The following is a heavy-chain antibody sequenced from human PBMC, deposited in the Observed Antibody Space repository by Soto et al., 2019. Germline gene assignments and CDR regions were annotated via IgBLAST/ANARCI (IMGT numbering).Heavy chain of an antibody. CDR3: ARGRGTYYADS. CDR2: IDTDGSTGGT. V-gene: IGHV3-74*03. CDR1: GFTFSGHW. J-gene: IGHJ4*02. D-gene: IGHD1-26*01. Sequence: GSLRLSCEASGFTFSGHWMHWVRRAPGKGLVWVSHIDTDGSTGGTSYADSVKGRFTVSRDDSNDRLYLQMNDLRVEDTAVYYCARGRGTYYADSWGQGTLVTVSS.